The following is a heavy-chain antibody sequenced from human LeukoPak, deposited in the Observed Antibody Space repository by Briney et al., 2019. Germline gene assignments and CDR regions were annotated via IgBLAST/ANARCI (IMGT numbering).Heavy chain of an antibody. D-gene: IGHD5-12*01. CDR2: IWYDGSNK. Sequence: GGSLRLSCAASGFTFSNYAMHWVRQAPGKGLEWVAVIWYDGSNKYYADSVKGRFTISRDNSKNTLYLQMNSLRAEDTAVYYCAREVRGYSGYDTDFDYWGQGTLVTVSS. J-gene: IGHJ4*02. V-gene: IGHV3-33*08. CDR3: AREVRGYSGYDTDFDY. CDR1: GFTFSNYA.